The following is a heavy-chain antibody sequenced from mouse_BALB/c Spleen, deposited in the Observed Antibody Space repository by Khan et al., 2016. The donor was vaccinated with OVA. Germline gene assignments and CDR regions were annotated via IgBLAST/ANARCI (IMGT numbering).Heavy chain of an antibody. CDR1: GFSLTSYG. J-gene: IGHJ2*01. Sequence: VQLVESGPGLVAPSQTLSITCNASGFSLTSYGVHWVRQPPGKGLEWLGFICAGASTTYNSALLSRLTICNANSKSQVFVKMNRVEADDTAMYYCARLEEIWGQGTTLTVSS. CDR3: ARLEEI. V-gene: IGHV2-9*02. CDR2: ICAGAST.